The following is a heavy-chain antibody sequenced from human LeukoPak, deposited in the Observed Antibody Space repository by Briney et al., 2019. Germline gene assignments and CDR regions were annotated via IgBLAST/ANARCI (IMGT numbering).Heavy chain of an antibody. J-gene: IGHJ4*02. CDR1: GGSIGSGSYY. CDR3: AREYRGGGNPGIFDY. D-gene: IGHD6-25*01. V-gene: IGHV4-61*02. CDR2: IYTSGTT. Sequence: SETLSLTCTVSGGSIGSGSYYWSWIRQPAGKRLEWIGRIYTSGTTHYNPSLKSRVTISSDTSRSQFSLKLTSATAAETAVYYCAREYRGGGNPGIFDYWGQGTLVTVSS.